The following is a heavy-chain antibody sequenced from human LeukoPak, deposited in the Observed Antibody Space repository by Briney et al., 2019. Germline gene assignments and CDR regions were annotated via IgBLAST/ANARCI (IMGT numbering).Heavy chain of an antibody. V-gene: IGHV3-9*01. CDR2: ISWSSGSI. CDR1: GFTFDVYA. D-gene: IGHD1-26*01. Sequence: GGSLRLSCAASGFTFDVYAMHWVRQAPGKGLEWVSGISWSSGSIGYADSVKGRFTISRDNAKNSLYLQMNSLRAEDTALYYCAKDISRGGSYGYYYMDVWGKGTTVTVSS. J-gene: IGHJ6*03. CDR3: AKDISRGGSYGYYYMDV.